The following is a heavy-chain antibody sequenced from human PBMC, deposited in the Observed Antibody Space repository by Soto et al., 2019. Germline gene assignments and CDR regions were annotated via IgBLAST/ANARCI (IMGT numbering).Heavy chain of an antibody. J-gene: IGHJ6*02. V-gene: IGHV1-46*01. CDR2: INPSGGST. Sequence: ASVKVSCKASGYTFTSYYMHWVRQAPGQGLEWMGIINPSGGSTSYAQKFQGRVTMTADESTSTAYMELSSLRSEDTAVYYCASEAVCQTNYYSYNGMDVWGQGTTVTVS. D-gene: IGHD3-16*01. CDR1: GYTFTSYY. CDR3: ASEAVCQTNYYSYNGMDV.